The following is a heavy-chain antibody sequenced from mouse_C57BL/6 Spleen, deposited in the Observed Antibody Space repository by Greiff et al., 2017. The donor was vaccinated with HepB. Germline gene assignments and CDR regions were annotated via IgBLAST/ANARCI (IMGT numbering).Heavy chain of an antibody. CDR3: ARSSVVATGDWYFDV. Sequence: QVQLQQSGAELVRPGASVKLSCKASGYTFTDYYINWVKQRPGQGLEWIARIYPGSGNTYYNEKFKGKATLTAEKSSSTAYMQLSSLTSEDSAVYFCARSSVVATGDWYFDVWGTGTTVTVSS. D-gene: IGHD1-1*01. V-gene: IGHV1-76*01. J-gene: IGHJ1*03. CDR1: GYTFTDYY. CDR2: IYPGSGNT.